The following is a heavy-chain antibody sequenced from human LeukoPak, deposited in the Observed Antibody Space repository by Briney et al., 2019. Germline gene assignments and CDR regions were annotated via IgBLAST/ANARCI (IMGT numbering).Heavy chain of an antibody. D-gene: IGHD6-19*01. CDR1: GFTFSSYG. J-gene: IGHJ4*02. CDR3: AKDTRGIAVAGNFDY. Sequence: GESLKISCAASGFTFSSYGMHWVRQAPGKGLEWVAVIWYDGSNKYYADSVKGRFTISRDNSKNTLYLQMNSLRAEDTAVYYCAKDTRGIAVAGNFDYWGQGTLVTVSS. V-gene: IGHV3-33*06. CDR2: IWYDGSNK.